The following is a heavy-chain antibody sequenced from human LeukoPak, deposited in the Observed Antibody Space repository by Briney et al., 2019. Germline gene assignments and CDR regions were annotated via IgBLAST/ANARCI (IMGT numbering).Heavy chain of an antibody. Sequence: GASVKVSYKASGFTFTISAVQWVRQARGQRLEWIGWIVVGSGNTNYAQKFQERVTISRDMSTSTAYMELSSLRSEDTAVYYCAADSVLEPYYDFWSGYYLGPPKFDYWGQGTLVTVSS. CDR2: IVVGSGNT. V-gene: IGHV1-58*01. CDR3: AADSVLEPYYDFWSGYYLGPPKFDY. J-gene: IGHJ4*02. CDR1: GFTFTISA. D-gene: IGHD3-3*01.